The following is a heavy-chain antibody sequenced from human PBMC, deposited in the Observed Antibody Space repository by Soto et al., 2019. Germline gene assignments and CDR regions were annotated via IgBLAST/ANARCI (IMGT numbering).Heavy chain of an antibody. J-gene: IGHJ6*02. CDR2: ISAYNGNT. V-gene: IGHV1-18*04. CDR3: AREYDFWRDYYYYGMDV. D-gene: IGHD3-3*01. CDR1: GYTFTSYG. Sequence: QVQLVQSGAEVKKPGASVKVSCKASGYTFTSYGISWVRQAPGQGLEWMGWISAYNGNTNYAQKLQGRVTMTTDTSTSTAYMELRSLRSDDTAVYHCAREYDFWRDYYYYGMDVWGQGTTVTVSS.